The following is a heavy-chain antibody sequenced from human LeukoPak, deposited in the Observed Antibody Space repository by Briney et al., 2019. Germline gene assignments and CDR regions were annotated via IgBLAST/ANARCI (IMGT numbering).Heavy chain of an antibody. CDR1: GGSISSSSYY. D-gene: IGHD6-19*01. Sequence: TLSLTCNVSGGSISSSSYYWSWIRQPAGKGLEWIGRIYTSGSTNYNPSLKSRVTMSVDTSKNQFSLRLTSVTAADTAVYDCARETYSIGWYVHYWGQGTLVTVSS. CDR2: IYTSGST. V-gene: IGHV4-61*02. CDR3: ARETYSIGWYVHY. J-gene: IGHJ4*02.